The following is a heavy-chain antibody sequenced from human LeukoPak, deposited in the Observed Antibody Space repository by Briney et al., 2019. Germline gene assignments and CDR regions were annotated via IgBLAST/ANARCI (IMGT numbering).Heavy chain of an antibody. D-gene: IGHD6-13*01. CDR2: ISAYNGDT. CDR3: ARGSGIAAAGTGGRLFDY. Sequence: GASVKVSCKASGYTFTSYGISWVRQAPGQGLEWMGWISAYNGDTNCAQNLQGRLTMTTDTSTSTAYMELRSLRSDDTAVYYCARGSGIAAAGTGGRLFDYWGQGTLVTVSS. J-gene: IGHJ4*02. V-gene: IGHV1-18*04. CDR1: GYTFTSYG.